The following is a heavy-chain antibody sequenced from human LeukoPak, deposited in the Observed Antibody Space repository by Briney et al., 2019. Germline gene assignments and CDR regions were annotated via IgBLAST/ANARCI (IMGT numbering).Heavy chain of an antibody. Sequence: GRSLRLSCAASGFTFSSYAMHWVRQAPAKGREWVAVISYDGSNKYYADTVKGRFTLSRDKSKNTLYLQMNSLRAEDTAVDYCARGVRDVLQTLTAGYYFDYWGQGTLVTVSS. J-gene: IGHJ4*02. V-gene: IGHV3-30-3*01. CDR3: ARGVRDVLQTLTAGYYFDY. CDR2: ISYDGSNK. CDR1: GFTFSSYA. D-gene: IGHD5-24*01.